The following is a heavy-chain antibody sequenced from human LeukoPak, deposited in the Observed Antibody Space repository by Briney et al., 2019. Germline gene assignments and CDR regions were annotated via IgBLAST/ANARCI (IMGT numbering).Heavy chain of an antibody. Sequence: GGSLRLSCAASEFSVGSNYMTWVRQAPGKGLEWVSLIYSGGSTYYADSVKGRFTISRDNSKNTLYLQMNSLRAEDTAVYYCAKDRDYGSGSYWHYFDYWGQGTLVTVSS. CDR2: IYSGGST. CDR3: AKDRDYGSGSYWHYFDY. V-gene: IGHV3-66*01. CDR1: EFSVGSNY. D-gene: IGHD3-10*01. J-gene: IGHJ4*02.